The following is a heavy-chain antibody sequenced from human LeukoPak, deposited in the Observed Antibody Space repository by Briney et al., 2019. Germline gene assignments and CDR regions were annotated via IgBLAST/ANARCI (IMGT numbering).Heavy chain of an antibody. Sequence: PGRSLGLSCAASGFTFSSYGMHWVRQAPGKGLEWVAVIWYDGSNKYYADSVKGRFTISRDNSKNTLYLQMNSLRAEDTAVYYCARGYIAAAGYFDYWGQGTLVTVSS. CDR3: ARGYIAAAGYFDY. CDR2: IWYDGSNK. CDR1: GFTFSSYG. D-gene: IGHD6-13*01. J-gene: IGHJ4*02. V-gene: IGHV3-33*01.